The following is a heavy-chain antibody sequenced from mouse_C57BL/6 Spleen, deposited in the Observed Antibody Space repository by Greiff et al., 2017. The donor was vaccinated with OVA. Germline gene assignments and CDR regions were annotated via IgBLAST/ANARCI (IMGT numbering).Heavy chain of an antibody. CDR2: IDPETGGT. J-gene: IGHJ2*01. Sequence: VQVVESGAELVRPGASVTLSCKASGYTFTDYEMHWVKQTPVHGLEWIGAIDPETGGTAYNQKFKGKAILTADKSSSTAYMELRSLTSEDSAVYYCTRMGLTGTGDYWGQGTTLTVSS. CDR3: TRMGLTGTGDY. CDR1: GYTFTDYE. D-gene: IGHD4-1*01. V-gene: IGHV1-15*01.